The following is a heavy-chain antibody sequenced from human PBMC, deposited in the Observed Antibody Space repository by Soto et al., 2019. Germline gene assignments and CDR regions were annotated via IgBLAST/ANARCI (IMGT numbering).Heavy chain of an antibody. J-gene: IGHJ4*02. D-gene: IGHD2-21*01. Sequence: EVQLLESGGGLVQPGGSLRLSCAASGFTFNNYAMSWVRQAPGKGLEWVSLISGSGTNTYYADSVKGRFTLSRDNSENTLYLQMNSLRAEDTAIYYCARDLVAKPVYWGQGTLVTVSS. CDR2: ISGSGTNT. CDR3: ARDLVAKPVY. CDR1: GFTFNNYA. V-gene: IGHV3-23*01.